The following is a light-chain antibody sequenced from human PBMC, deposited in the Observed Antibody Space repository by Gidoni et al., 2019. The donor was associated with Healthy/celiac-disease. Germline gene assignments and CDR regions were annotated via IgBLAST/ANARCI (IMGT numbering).Light chain of an antibody. Sequence: LSCRASQSVSSRYLAWYQQKPSQAPRLLIHGASSRATGSPDRFSGSRSGTDFTLTISKLAPEVFAVYYCQQYGSPPQTFGQGTKVEIK. CDR1: QSVSSRY. CDR2: GAS. V-gene: IGKV3-20*01. CDR3: QQYGSPPQT. J-gene: IGKJ1*01.